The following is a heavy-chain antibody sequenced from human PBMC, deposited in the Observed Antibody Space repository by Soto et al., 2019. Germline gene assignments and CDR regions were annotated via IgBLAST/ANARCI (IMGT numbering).Heavy chain of an antibody. Sequence: GDSLKISCAASGFTFSSYAVHWVRQAPGKGLEWVAVISYDGTNKYYADSVKGRFTISRDNSKNTLYLQMNSLRDEDTAVYYCTKAASSGNMFNECFDYWGQGTMVTVSS. D-gene: IGHD6-19*01. CDR3: TKAASSGNMFNECFDY. CDR2: ISYDGTNK. CDR1: GFTFSSYA. J-gene: IGHJ4*02. V-gene: IGHV3-30-3*01.